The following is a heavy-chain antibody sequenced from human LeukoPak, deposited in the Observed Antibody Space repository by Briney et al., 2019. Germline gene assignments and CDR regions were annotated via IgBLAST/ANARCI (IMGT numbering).Heavy chain of an antibody. CDR3: ARLLAEYSSSSGHYYYYGMDV. CDR1: GGSFSGYY. Sequence: SETLSLTCAVYGGSFSGYYWSWIRQPPGKGLEWIGEINHSGSTNYNPSLKSRVTISVDTSKNQFSLKLSSVTAADTAVYYCARLLAEYSSSSGHYYYYGMDVWGQGTTVTVSS. V-gene: IGHV4-34*01. J-gene: IGHJ6*02. CDR2: INHSGST. D-gene: IGHD6-6*01.